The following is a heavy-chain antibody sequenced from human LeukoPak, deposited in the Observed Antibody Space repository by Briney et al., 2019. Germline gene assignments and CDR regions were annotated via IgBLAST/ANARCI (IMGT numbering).Heavy chain of an antibody. CDR3: ARGSTTSSWYLFDY. CDR2: INYSGST. Sequence: PSETLSLTCTVSGGSISSYYWSWIRQPPGKGLEWIGYINYSGSTNYNPSLKSRVTISVDTSKNQFSLKLSSVTAADTAVYYCARGSTTSSWYLFDYWGQGTLVTVSS. CDR1: GGSISSYY. D-gene: IGHD6-13*01. V-gene: IGHV4-59*01. J-gene: IGHJ4*02.